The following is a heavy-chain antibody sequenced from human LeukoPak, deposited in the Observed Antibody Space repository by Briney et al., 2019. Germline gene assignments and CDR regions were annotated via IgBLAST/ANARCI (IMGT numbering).Heavy chain of an antibody. V-gene: IGHV4-59*01. J-gene: IGHJ6*02. D-gene: IGHD2-15*01. Sequence: SETLSLTCTVSGGSISSYYWSWIRQPPGKGLEWIGYIYYSGSTNYNPSLKSRVTISVDTSKNQFSLKLSSVTAADTAVYYCARAALPDCSGGSCYSIYYYYGMDVWGQGTTVTVSS. CDR2: IYYSGST. CDR1: GGSISSYY. CDR3: ARAALPDCSGGSCYSIYYYYGMDV.